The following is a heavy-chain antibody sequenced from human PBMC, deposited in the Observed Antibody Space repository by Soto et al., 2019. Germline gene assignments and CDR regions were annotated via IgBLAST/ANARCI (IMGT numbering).Heavy chain of an antibody. CDR2: INQDGSEK. V-gene: IGHV3-7*05. CDR1: GFTFRTYW. CDR3: ARDGSTSWYSYDYHGMDV. J-gene: IGHJ6*02. Sequence: EVQLVESGGGLVQPGGSLRLSCAASGFTFRTYWLSWVRQVPGKGLEWVANINQDGSEKNYVDSVKGRFTISRDNAKNSLYLQMSSLRAEDTALYYCARDGSTSWYSYDYHGMDVLGQGTTVTVSS. D-gene: IGHD5-18*01.